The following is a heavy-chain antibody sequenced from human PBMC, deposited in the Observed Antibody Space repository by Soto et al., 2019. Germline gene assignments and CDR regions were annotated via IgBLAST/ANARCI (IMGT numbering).Heavy chain of an antibody. Sequence: EVQLLESGGGLVQPGGSLRLSCAASGFTFSTYAMSWVRQAPGKGLEWVSTITTSGGNTYYADSVQGRFTISRDNSKNTQYLQMNSWRAEDTALYYWAGRYSTIGVCYTCCYYHFDIWGKGTTVTVSS. V-gene: IGHV3-23*01. CDR2: ITTSGGNT. D-gene: IGHD2-8*01. CDR3: AGRYSTIGVCYTCCYYHFDI. J-gene: IGHJ6*03. CDR1: GFTFSTYA.